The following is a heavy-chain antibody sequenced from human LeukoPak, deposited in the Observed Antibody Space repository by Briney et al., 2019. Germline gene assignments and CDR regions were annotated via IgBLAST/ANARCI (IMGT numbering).Heavy chain of an antibody. CDR3: AKSPYCTNGVCYRMDV. Sequence: GGSLRLSCAASGFTFDDYTMHWVRQAPGKGLEWVSLISWDGGSTYYADSVKGRFTISRDNSKNSLYLQMNSLRTEDTALYYCAKSPYCTNGVCYRMDVWGKGTTVTVSS. V-gene: IGHV3-43*01. CDR2: ISWDGGST. CDR1: GFTFDDYT. J-gene: IGHJ6*04. D-gene: IGHD2-8*01.